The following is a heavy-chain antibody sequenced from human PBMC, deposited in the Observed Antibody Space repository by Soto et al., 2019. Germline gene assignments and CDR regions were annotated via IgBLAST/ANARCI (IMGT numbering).Heavy chain of an antibody. V-gene: IGHV3-9*01. CDR3: TKGRGALTVVSNWFDP. D-gene: IGHD3-22*01. J-gene: IGHJ5*02. CDR2: INWNSGIT. CDR1: GFTFEDHA. Sequence: EVQLVESGGGLVQPGKSLKLSCVAIGFTFEDHAMHWIRQVPGKGLEWVAGINWNSGITGYADSVKGRFTISRDNANNSLHFEMNSLKSEDTALYDCTKGRGALTVVSNWFDPWGQGTPVTVSS.